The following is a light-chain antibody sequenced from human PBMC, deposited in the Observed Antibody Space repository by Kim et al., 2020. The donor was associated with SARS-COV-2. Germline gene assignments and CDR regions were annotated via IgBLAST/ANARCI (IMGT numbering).Light chain of an antibody. J-gene: IGLJ3*02. V-gene: IGLV10-54*01. CDR3: SAWDTSLHNWV. CDR2: RNN. CDR1: SNNVGNQG. Sequence: QAGLTQPPSVSKGLRQTATLTCTGNSNNVGNQGAAWLQQHQGHPPKLLSYRNNNRPSGISERLSASRSGNTASLTITGLQPEDEADYYCSAWDTSLHNWVFGGGTQLTVL.